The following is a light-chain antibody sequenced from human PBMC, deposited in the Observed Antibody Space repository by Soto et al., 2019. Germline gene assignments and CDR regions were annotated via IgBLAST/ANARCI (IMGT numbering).Light chain of an antibody. V-gene: IGKV4-1*01. CDR2: WAS. CDR3: QQYYSTIFT. J-gene: IGKJ3*01. CDR1: QSVLYSSNNKNY. Sequence: DIVMTQSPDSLAVSLGERATINCKSSQSVLYSSNNKNYLAWYQQKPGQPPKLLIYWASTRESGVPDRISGSGSGTDFPLTISSLQAEDVAVYYCQQYYSTIFTFGPGTKVDIK.